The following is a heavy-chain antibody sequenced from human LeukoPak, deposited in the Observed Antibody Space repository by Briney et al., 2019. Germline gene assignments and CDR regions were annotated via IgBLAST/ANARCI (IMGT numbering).Heavy chain of an antibody. CDR2: IKQDGSEK. D-gene: IGHD6-13*01. Sequence: GGSLRLSCAASGFTFSSYWMNWVRQAPGKGLEWVANIKQDGSEKYYLDSVKGRFTISRDNAKDSVYLQMNSLRAEDTAVYYCVRVIAAAGSYWGQGTLVTVSS. CDR3: VRVIAAAGSY. CDR1: GFTFSSYW. V-gene: IGHV3-7*01. J-gene: IGHJ4*02.